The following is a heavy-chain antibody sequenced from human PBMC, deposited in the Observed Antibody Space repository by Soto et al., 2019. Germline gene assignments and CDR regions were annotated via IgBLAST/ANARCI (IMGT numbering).Heavy chain of an antibody. CDR2: INPNSGGT. V-gene: IGHV1-2*04. D-gene: IGHD5-12*01. CDR3: ARSHGYSGYDYVDY. Sequence: ASVKVSCKASGYTFTGYYMHWVRQAPGQGLEWMGWINPNSGGTNYAQKFQGWVTMTRDTSISTAYVELSRLRSDDTAVYYCARSHGYSGYDYVDYWGQGTLVTVSS. J-gene: IGHJ4*02. CDR1: GYTFTGYY.